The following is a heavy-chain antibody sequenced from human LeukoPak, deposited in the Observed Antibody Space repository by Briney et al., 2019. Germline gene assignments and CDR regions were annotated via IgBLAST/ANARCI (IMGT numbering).Heavy chain of an antibody. V-gene: IGHV4-34*01. CDR2: INHSGST. D-gene: IGHD3-9*01. CDR3: ARGLQYFDWSPPFYYYGMDV. Sequence: PSETLSLTCAVYGGSFSGYYWSWIRQPPGKGLEWIGEINHSGSTNYNPSLKSRVTISVDTSKNQFSLKLSSVTAADTAVYYCARGLQYFDWSPPFYYYGMDVWGQGTTVTVSS. J-gene: IGHJ6*02. CDR1: GGSFSGYY.